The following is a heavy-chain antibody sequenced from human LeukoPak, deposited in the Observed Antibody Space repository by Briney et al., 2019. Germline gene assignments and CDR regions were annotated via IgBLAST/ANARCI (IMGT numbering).Heavy chain of an antibody. CDR1: GFIFSSYG. CDR3: AKEDTGSYTL. V-gene: IGHV3-30*02. D-gene: IGHD1-26*01. J-gene: IGHJ4*02. CDR2: IRYDGSNK. Sequence: PGGSLRLSCVASGFIFSSYGMHWVRQAPGKGLEWVTFIRYDGSNKYYADSVKGRFTISRDNSKNTLYLQMNSLRAEDTAVYYCAKEDTGSYTLWGQGTLVTVSS.